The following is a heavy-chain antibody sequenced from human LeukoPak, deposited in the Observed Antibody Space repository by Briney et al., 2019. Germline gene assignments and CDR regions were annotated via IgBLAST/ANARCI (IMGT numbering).Heavy chain of an antibody. D-gene: IGHD6-13*01. CDR2: ISSTSAYI. J-gene: IGHJ4*02. CDR1: GFALKSYS. Sequence: GGSLRLSCAGSGFALKSYSLSWVRQAPGKGLEWVSSISSTSAYIYYAGSVKGRFTISRDNSKNTLYLQMNSLRAEDTAVYYCAKDFAGPAASDYWGQGTLVTVSS. V-gene: IGHV3-21*01. CDR3: AKDFAGPAASDY.